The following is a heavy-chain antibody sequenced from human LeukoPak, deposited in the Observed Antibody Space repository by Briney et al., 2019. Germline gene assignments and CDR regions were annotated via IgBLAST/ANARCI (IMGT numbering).Heavy chain of an antibody. CDR3: AKGSTVTTVGDFDY. D-gene: IGHD4-11*01. Sequence: PGGSLRLSCATSGFTFSEYSMNWVRQAPGKGLEWVSAISGSGGSTYYADSVKGRFTISRDNSKNTLYLQINSLRAEDTAVYYCAKGSTVTTVGDFDYWGQGTLVTVSS. V-gene: IGHV3-23*01. CDR2: ISGSGGST. J-gene: IGHJ4*02. CDR1: GFTFSEYS.